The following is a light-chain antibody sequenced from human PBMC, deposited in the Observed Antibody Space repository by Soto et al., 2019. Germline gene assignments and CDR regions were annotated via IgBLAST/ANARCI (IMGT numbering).Light chain of an antibody. J-gene: IGLJ1*01. V-gene: IGLV2-14*03. CDR1: SSQVGGYNY. CDR3: SSYTSISTSDV. Sequence: QSVLTQPASVSGSPGQSITISCTGTSSQVGGYNYVSWYQQHPGKAPKLMIYDVSNRPLGVSNRFSGSKSGNTASLTISGLQAEDEGDYYCSSYTSISTSDVFGTGTQLTVL. CDR2: DVS.